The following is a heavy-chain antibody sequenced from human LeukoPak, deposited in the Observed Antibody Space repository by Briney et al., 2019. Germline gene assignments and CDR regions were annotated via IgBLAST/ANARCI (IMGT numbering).Heavy chain of an antibody. CDR3: ARRGQCSSTSCSKNTYYFDY. D-gene: IGHD2-2*01. CDR1: GGSISSSKW. V-gene: IGHV4-4*02. J-gene: IGHJ4*02. Sequence: PSETLSLTCAVSGGSISSSKWWSWVRQPPGKGLEWIGEIYHSGSTNYNPSLKSRVTISVDKSKNQFSLKLSSVTAADTAVYFCARRGQCSSTSCSKNTYYFDYWGQGTLVTVSS. CDR2: IYHSGST.